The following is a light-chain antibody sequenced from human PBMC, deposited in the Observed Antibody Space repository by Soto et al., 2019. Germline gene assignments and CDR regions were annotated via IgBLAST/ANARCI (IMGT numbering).Light chain of an antibody. CDR2: SSS. CDR1: QSLSSSF. J-gene: IGKJ4*01. CDR3: QQYGRSPLT. V-gene: IGKV3-20*01. Sequence: VVLTQSPVTLSLSPGERAILSCRSSQSLSSSFLAWYQQKPGQAPRLLIYSSSNRATGIPDRFSGGGSGTDFTLTISRLEPADFAVYYCQQYGRSPLTFGGGTKVDIK.